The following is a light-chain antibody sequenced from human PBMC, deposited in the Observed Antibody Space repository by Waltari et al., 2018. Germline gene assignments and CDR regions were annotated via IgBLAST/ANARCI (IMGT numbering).Light chain of an antibody. V-gene: IGKV3-20*01. Sequence: EIVWTQSPGTLSLSPGERATLSCRASQRVSRYLAWYQQKPGKTPRLLIYCASTRATGIPDRFSGSGSGTDFSLTISSLEPDDFAVYFCQHRVSFPATFGQGTKVEIK. J-gene: IGKJ1*01. CDR1: QRVSRY. CDR3: QHRVSFPAT. CDR2: CAS.